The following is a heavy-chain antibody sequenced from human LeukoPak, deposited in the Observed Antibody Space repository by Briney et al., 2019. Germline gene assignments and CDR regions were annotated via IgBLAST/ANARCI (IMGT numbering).Heavy chain of an antibody. CDR3: ARADYDTSAYYYTFDY. CDR2: IYYRGST. CDR1: GGSLNGYY. D-gene: IGHD3-22*01. Sequence: SETLSLTWTVSGGSLNGYYWSWIRQPPEKGLEWIGYIYYRGSTNYNPPLKSRVTISVDSSKNQISLKLSSVTAADTAVYYCARADYDTSAYYYTFDYWGQGTLVTVSS. V-gene: IGHV4-59*01. J-gene: IGHJ4*02.